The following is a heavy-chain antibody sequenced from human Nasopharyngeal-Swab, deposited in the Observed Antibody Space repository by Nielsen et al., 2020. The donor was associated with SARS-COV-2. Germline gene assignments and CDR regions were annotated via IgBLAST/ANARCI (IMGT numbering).Heavy chain of an antibody. D-gene: IGHD6-19*01. CDR3: AKGRNRILVTGTLFDY. CDR2: ISGSGDTT. Sequence: GESLKISCAASGFAYNNYAMNWVRQAPGKGLEWVSVISGSGDTTYYADSVKGWFTISRDNSKNTLYLQMNSLTAEDTAVYFCAKGRNRILVTGTLFDYWGQGTLVTVSS. V-gene: IGHV3-23*01. CDR1: GFAYNNYA. J-gene: IGHJ4*02.